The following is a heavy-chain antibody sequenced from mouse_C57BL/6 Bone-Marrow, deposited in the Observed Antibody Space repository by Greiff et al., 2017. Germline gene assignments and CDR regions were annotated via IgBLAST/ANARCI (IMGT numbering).Heavy chain of an antibody. V-gene: IGHV1-26*01. CDR2: INPNNGGT. CDR3: ARSTNWDAMDY. J-gene: IGHJ4*01. CDR1: GYTFTDYY. Sequence: EVKLQQSGPELVKPGASVKISCKASGYTFTDYYMNWVKQSHGKSLEWIGDINPNNGGTSYNQKFKGKATLTVDKSSSTAYMELRSLTSEDSAVYYCARSTNWDAMDYWGQGTSVTVSS. D-gene: IGHD4-1*01.